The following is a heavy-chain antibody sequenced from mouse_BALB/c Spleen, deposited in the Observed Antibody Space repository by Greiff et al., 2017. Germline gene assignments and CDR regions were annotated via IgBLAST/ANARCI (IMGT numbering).Heavy chain of an antibody. Sequence: DVMLVESGGGLVQPGGSRKLSCAASGFTFSSFGMHWVRQAPEKGLEWVAYISSGSSTIYYADTVKGRFTISRDNPKNTLFLQMTSLRSEDTAMYYCARSEGLRRDWYFDVWGAGTTVTVSS. CDR2: ISSGSSTI. D-gene: IGHD2-4*01. J-gene: IGHJ1*01. CDR1: GFTFSSFG. CDR3: ARSEGLRRDWYFDV. V-gene: IGHV5-17*02.